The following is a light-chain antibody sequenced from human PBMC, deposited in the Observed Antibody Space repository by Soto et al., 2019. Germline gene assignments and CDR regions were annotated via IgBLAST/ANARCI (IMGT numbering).Light chain of an antibody. Sequence: EIVLTQSPVTLSLSPGPRATLSCRASQTISTDLDWYQQKPGQAPRVLVQGSYNTATGIPARFSGGGSGRDFTLTISSMEPEYSAVAYCQQCYSWQLTCGGGIIVEI. CDR3: QQCYSWQLT. CDR1: QTISTD. CDR2: GSY. J-gene: IGKJ4*01. V-gene: IGKV3-11*02.